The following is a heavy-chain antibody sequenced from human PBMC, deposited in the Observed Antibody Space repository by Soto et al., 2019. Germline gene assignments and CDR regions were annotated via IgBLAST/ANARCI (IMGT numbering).Heavy chain of an antibody. Sequence: PGGSLRLSCVASGFTFSSYEMNWVRQAPGKGLEWVSHISSSGNTIYYADSVKGRFTISRDNAKNSLYLQMNSLGVEDTAVYYCARTYAFDIWGQGTMVTVSS. J-gene: IGHJ3*02. V-gene: IGHV3-48*03. CDR1: GFTFSSYE. CDR3: ARTYAFDI. CDR2: ISSSGNTI.